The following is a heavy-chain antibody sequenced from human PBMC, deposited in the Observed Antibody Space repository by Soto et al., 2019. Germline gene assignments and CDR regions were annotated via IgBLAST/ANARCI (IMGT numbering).Heavy chain of an antibody. D-gene: IGHD6-13*01. V-gene: IGHV3-30*01. CDR2: ISYDGTKK. J-gene: IGHJ4*02. CDR3: ARGDSNSWSDF. CDR1: GFTFRSYA. Sequence: QVQLVESGGGVVQPGRSLRLSCAASGFTFRSYAMDWVRQAPGKGLEWVAVISYDGTKKYYADSVKGRFTISRDNSKNTVSPQMNSLRPDDTAVYYCARGDSNSWSDFWGQGTLVTVSS.